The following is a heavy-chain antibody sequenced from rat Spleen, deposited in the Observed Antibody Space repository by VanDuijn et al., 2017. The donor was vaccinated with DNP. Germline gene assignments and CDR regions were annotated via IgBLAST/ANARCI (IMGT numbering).Heavy chain of an antibody. Sequence: EVKLVESGGGLVQPGRSLKLSCAASGSNFNDYWMGWARRAPGKGLEWIGQINKDSSTINDTTSLKEKSTISRDNAQNTLYLQMSKLGSEDTAIYYCAKGPNYGGWSDYFDYWGQGVMVTVSS. CDR2: INKDSSTI. CDR1: GSNFNDYW. D-gene: IGHD1-11*01. J-gene: IGHJ2*01. V-gene: IGHV4-2*01. CDR3: AKGPNYGGWSDYFDY.